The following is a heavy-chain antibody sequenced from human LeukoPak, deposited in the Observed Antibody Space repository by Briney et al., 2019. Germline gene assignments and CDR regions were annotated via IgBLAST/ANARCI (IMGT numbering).Heavy chain of an antibody. CDR1: GGSFSGYY. V-gene: IGHV4-34*01. D-gene: IGHD1-26*01. CDR2: INHSGST. J-gene: IGHJ6*03. CDR3: ARHSPLDWVYYYYMDV. Sequence: PSETLSLTCAVYGGSFSGYYWSWIRQPPGKGLEWIGEINHSGSTNYNPSLKSRVTISVDTSKNQFSLKLSSVTAADAAVYYCARHSPLDWVYYYYMDVWGKGTTVTVSS.